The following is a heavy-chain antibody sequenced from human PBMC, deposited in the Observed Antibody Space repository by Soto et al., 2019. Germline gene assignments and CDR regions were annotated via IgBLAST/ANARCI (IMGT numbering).Heavy chain of an antibody. J-gene: IGHJ5*02. CDR1: GGSISSGGYY. Sequence: PSETLSLTCTVSGGSISSGGYYWSWIRQHPGKGLEWIGCIYYSGSTYYNPSLKSRVTISVDTSKNQFSLKLSSVTAADTAVYYCARALSSSWYVWFDPWGQGTLVTVSS. V-gene: IGHV4-31*03. CDR2: IYYSGST. CDR3: ARALSSSWYVWFDP. D-gene: IGHD6-13*01.